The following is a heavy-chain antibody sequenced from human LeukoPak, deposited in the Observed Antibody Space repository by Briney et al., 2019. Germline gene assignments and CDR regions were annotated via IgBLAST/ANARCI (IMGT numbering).Heavy chain of an antibody. J-gene: IGHJ5*02. Sequence: ASVKVSCKASGYTFTGYYMHWVRQAPGQGLEWMGWMNPNSGNTGYAQKFQGRVTMTRNTSISTAYMELSSLRSEDTAVYYCAKTPMVRGVPNWFDPWGQGTLVTVSS. CDR2: MNPNSGNT. CDR1: GYTFTGYY. D-gene: IGHD3-10*01. CDR3: AKTPMVRGVPNWFDP. V-gene: IGHV1-8*02.